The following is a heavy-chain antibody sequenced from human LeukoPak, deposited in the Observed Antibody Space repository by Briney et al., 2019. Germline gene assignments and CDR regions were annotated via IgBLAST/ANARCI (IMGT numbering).Heavy chain of an antibody. V-gene: IGHV4-59*01. D-gene: IGHD3-22*01. Sequence: PSETLSLTCTVSGESISSYYWSWIRQPPGKGLEWIGNIYYSGSTNYNPSLKSRVTISVDTSKNQFSLKLSSVTAADTAVYYCTRGSIAYYYMDVWGKGTTVTISS. J-gene: IGHJ6*03. CDR2: IYYSGST. CDR3: TRGSIAYYYMDV. CDR1: GESISSYY.